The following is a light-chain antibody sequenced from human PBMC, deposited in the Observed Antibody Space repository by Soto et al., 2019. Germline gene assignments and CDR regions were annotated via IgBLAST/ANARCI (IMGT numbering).Light chain of an antibody. CDR2: GAS. J-gene: IGKJ1*01. CDR1: QSVSSN. V-gene: IGKV3-15*01. CDR3: QQYNNWPWT. Sequence: EIVMTQSPATLSVSPGERGTLSCRASQSVSSNLAWYQQKPGQAPRLLIYGASTRATGIPARFSGSRSGTEFTLTFSSLQSEDFAVYYCQQYNNWPWTFGQGTKVEIK.